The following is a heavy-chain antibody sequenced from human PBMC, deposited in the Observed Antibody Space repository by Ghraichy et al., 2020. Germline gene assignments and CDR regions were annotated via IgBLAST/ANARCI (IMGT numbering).Heavy chain of an antibody. Sequence: GGSLRLSCSASGFTFSNYAMHWVRRAPGKGLEHISAITPNGDNAYYVDSMKDRFTISRDNSKNTLYLQMNSLRAEDTAVYYCVKEDGGHPQFDYWGRGTLVAVSS. CDR3: VKEDGGHPQFDY. J-gene: IGHJ4*02. CDR1: GFTFSNYA. D-gene: IGHD2-15*01. V-gene: IGHV3-64D*06. CDR2: ITPNGDNA.